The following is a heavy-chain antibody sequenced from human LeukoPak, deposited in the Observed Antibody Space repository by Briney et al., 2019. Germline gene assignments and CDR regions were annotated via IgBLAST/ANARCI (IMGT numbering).Heavy chain of an antibody. V-gene: IGHV5-51*01. J-gene: IGHJ4*02. D-gene: IGHD2-21*02. Sequence: LGESLKISCKGSGYSFTSYWIGWVRQMPGKGLEWMGIIYPGDSDTRYSPSFQGQVTISADKSISTAYLQWSSLKASDTAMYYCARSHQYCGGDCYLFDYWGQGTLVTVSS. CDR2: IYPGDSDT. CDR3: ARSHQYCGGDCYLFDY. CDR1: GYSFTSYW.